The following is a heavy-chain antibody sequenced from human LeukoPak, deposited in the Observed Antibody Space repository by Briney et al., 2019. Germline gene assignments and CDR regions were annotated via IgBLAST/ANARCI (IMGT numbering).Heavy chain of an antibody. D-gene: IGHD4-23*01. CDR3: ARGGGPNYGGNSWPDY. V-gene: IGHV3-21*01. Sequence: PGGSLRLSCAASGFTFSSYSMNWVRQAPGKGLEWVPSISSSSSYIYYADSVKGRFTISRDNAKNSLYLQMNSLRAEDTAVYYCARGGGPNYGGNSWPDYWGQGTLVTVSS. CDR1: GFTFSSYS. J-gene: IGHJ4*02. CDR2: ISSSSSYI.